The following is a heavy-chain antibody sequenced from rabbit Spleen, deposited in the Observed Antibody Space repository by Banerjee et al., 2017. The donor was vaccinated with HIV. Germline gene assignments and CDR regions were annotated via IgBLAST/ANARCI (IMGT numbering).Heavy chain of an antibody. CDR1: GIDFSSGYV. D-gene: IGHD4-1*01. V-gene: IGHV1S45*01. CDR2: IHTDGSGDT. J-gene: IGHJ4*01. CDR3: ARETSSGWGIVSFYFTL. Sequence: QQQLEESGGGLVKPGGTLTLTCKASGIDFSSGYVMCWVRQAPGKGLEWIACIHTDGSGDTYAASWAKGRFTISKTSSTTVALQMTSLAAADTAIYFCARETSSGWGIVSFYFTLWGQGTLVTVS.